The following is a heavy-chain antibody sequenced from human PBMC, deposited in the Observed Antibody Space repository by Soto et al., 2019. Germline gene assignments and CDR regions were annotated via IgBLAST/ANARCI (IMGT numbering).Heavy chain of an antibody. CDR3: AREKAYESRGSSLIDY. D-gene: IGHD3-22*01. CDR2: IYYSGST. Sequence: PSETLSLTCTVSGGSISTGGYFWSWIRQHPERGLEWIGYIYYSGSTYHNPSLKSRLTISVDTSKNQFSLKLSSVTAADTAVYYCAREKAYESRGSSLIDYWGPGTVVTVSS. J-gene: IGHJ4*02. CDR1: GGSISTGGYF. V-gene: IGHV4-31*03.